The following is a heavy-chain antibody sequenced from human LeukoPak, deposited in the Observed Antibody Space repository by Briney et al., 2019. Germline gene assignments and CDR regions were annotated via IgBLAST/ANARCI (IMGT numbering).Heavy chain of an antibody. V-gene: IGHV3-30*07. CDR2: ISYDGSNK. J-gene: IGHJ4*02. D-gene: IGHD2-2*02. Sequence: GRSLRLSCAASGFTFSSYAMHWVRQAPGKGLEWVAVISYDGSNKYYADSVKGRFTISRDNSKNTLYLQMNSLRAEDTAVYYCTTGWSHRRTGPPATVVVPAAIRYWGQGTLVTVSS. CDR1: GFTFSSYA. CDR3: TTGWSHRRTGPPATVVVPAAIRY.